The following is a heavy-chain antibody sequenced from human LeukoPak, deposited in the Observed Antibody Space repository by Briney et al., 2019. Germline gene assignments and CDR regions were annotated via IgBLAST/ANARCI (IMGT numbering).Heavy chain of an antibody. CDR3: ASSTHYCSGGSCYSYRSYYFDY. D-gene: IGHD2-15*01. Sequence: SETLSLTCTVSGGSISSYYWSWIRQPPWKGLEWIGYIYYSGSTNYNPSLKSRVTISVDTSKNQFSLKLSSVTAADTAVYYCASSTHYCSGGSCYSYRSYYFDYWGQGTLVTVSS. V-gene: IGHV4-59*01. CDR2: IYYSGST. CDR1: GGSISSYY. J-gene: IGHJ4*02.